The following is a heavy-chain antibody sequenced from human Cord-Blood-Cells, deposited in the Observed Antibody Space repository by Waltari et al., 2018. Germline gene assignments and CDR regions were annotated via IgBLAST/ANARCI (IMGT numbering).Heavy chain of an antibody. CDR3: ARGRTVTNRYFDY. V-gene: IGHV4-34*01. J-gene: IGHJ4*02. CDR2: INHSGST. CDR1: GGSFSGYY. D-gene: IGHD4-17*01. Sequence: QVQLQQWGAGLLKPSETLSLTCAVYGGSFSGYYRSWIRQPPGKGLEWIGEINHSGSTNYNPSLKSRVTISVDTSKNQFSLKLSSVTAADTAVYYCARGRTVTNRYFDYWGQGTLVTVSS.